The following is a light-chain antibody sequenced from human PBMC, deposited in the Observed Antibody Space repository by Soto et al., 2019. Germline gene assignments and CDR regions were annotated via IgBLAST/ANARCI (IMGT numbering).Light chain of an antibody. CDR2: KAT. V-gene: IGKV1-5*03. CDR1: ESIDNW. CDR3: QQYNNYFT. Sequence: DIQLTQSPSTLSASVGDAVAITCRASESIDNWLAWYQQKPGKAPKLLIYKATTLETGVPSRFSGSGSETEFTLTISSLQPDDLGTYYCQQYNNYFTFGQGTKVDIK. J-gene: IGKJ1*01.